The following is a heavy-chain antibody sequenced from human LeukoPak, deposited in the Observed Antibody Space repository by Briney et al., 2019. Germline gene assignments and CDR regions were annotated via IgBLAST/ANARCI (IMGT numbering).Heavy chain of an antibody. J-gene: IGHJ6*03. Sequence: GGSLRLSCAASGFTFSSYSMNWVRQAPGKGLEWVSYISSSSSTIYYADSVKGRFTISRDNAKNSLYLQMNSLRAEDTAVYYCARDVYHVAMRGSYYYMDVWGKGTTVTVSS. CDR3: ARDVYHVAMRGSYYYMDV. D-gene: IGHD2-2*01. V-gene: IGHV3-48*01. CDR1: GFTFSSYS. CDR2: ISSSSSTI.